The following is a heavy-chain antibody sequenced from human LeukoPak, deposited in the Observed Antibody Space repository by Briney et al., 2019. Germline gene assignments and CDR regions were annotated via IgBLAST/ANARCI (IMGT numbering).Heavy chain of an antibody. V-gene: IGHV3-21*01. CDR1: GFTFSSYS. D-gene: IGHD2-21*01. CDR3: ARESTSVVVRYFQH. J-gene: IGHJ1*01. CDR2: ISSRSSYI. Sequence: GGSLRLSCAASGFTFSSYSMNWGRQAPGKGLEWGSSISSRSSYIYYADSVKGRFTISRDNAKNSLYLQMNSLRAEDTAVYYCARESTSVVVRYFQHWGQGTLVTVSS.